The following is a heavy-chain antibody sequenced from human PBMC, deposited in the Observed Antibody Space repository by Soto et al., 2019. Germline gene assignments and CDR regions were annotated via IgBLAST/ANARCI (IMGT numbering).Heavy chain of an antibody. D-gene: IGHD4-17*01. CDR2: IFSNDEK. Sequence: QVTLKESGPVLVKPTETLTLTCTVSGFSLSDTRMGVTWIRQPPGKALEWLAHIFSNDEKSYNTSLKSRLTISKGTSKSQVVLAMTNRGPVDTATDYCARILNGNYLFDYWGQGTLVTVSS. V-gene: IGHV2-26*01. CDR1: GFSLSDTRMG. J-gene: IGHJ4*02. CDR3: ARILNGNYLFDY.